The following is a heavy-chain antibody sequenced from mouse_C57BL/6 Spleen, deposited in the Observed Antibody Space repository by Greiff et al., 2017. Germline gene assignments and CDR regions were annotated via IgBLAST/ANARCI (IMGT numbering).Heavy chain of an antibody. Sequence: EVQGVESGPELVKPGASVKIPCKASGYTFTDYNMDWVKQSHGKSLEWIGDINPNNGGTIYNQKFKGKATLTVDKSSSTAYMELRSLTSEDTAVYYCAIAGGDYDYYAMDYWGQGTSGTVSS. D-gene: IGHD2-4*01. V-gene: IGHV1-18*01. CDR3: AIAGGDYDYYAMDY. CDR1: GYTFTDYN. CDR2: INPNNGGT. J-gene: IGHJ4*01.